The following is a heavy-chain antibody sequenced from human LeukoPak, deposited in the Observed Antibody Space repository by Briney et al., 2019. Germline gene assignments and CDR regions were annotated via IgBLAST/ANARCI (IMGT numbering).Heavy chain of an antibody. Sequence: PSETLSLTCTVSGGSIXXXXWSWIRQPPGXXXXWIGYIYYSGSTNYNPSLKSRVTISVDTSKNQFSLKLSSVTAADTAVYYCARGGYGDYHFDYWGQGTLVTVSS. D-gene: IGHD4-17*01. V-gene: IGHV4-59*01. CDR3: ARGGYGDYHFDY. J-gene: IGHJ4*02. CDR2: IYYSGST. CDR1: GGSIXXXX.